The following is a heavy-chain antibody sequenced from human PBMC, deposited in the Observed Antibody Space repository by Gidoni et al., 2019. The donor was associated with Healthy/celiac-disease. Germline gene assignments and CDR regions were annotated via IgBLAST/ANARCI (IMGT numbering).Heavy chain of an antibody. Sequence: QVQLVESGGGVVQPGRSLRLSCAASGFTFSSSGMHWVRQAPGKGLEWVAVISYDGSNKYYADSVKGRFTISRDNSKNTLYLQMNSLRAEDTAVYYCAKEVGDYAGVDYYGMDVWGQGTTVTVSS. CDR3: AKEVGDYAGVDYYGMDV. CDR2: ISYDGSNK. CDR1: GFTFSSSG. V-gene: IGHV3-30*18. J-gene: IGHJ6*02. D-gene: IGHD3-16*01.